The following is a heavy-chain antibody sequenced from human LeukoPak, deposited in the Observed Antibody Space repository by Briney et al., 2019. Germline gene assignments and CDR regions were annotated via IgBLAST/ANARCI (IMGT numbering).Heavy chain of an antibody. J-gene: IGHJ4*02. CDR1: GFTFSSYA. D-gene: IGHD2-8*01. Sequence: PGGSLRLSCAAPGFTFSSYAMHWVRQAPGKGLEWVAVISYDGSNKYYADSVKGRFTISRDNSKNTLYLQMNSLRAEDTAVYYCAREGIVLMVYAVFVYWGQGTLVTVSS. V-gene: IGHV3-30*04. CDR2: ISYDGSNK. CDR3: AREGIVLMVYAVFVY.